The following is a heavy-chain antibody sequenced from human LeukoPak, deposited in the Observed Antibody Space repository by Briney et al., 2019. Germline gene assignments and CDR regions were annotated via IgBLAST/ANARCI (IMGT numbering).Heavy chain of an antibody. CDR1: GFTVSSNY. V-gene: IGHV3-53*01. CDR2: IYSGGST. D-gene: IGHD5-18*01. Sequence: GGSLRLSCAAPGFTVSSNYMSWVRQAPGKGLEWVSVIYSGGSTFYADSVKGRFTISRDTSKNTLYLQMNSLRTEDTAVYYCARGGLYVNTAMIRHWYFHIWGRGTLVTVSS. CDR3: ARGGLYVNTAMIRHWYFHI. J-gene: IGHJ2*01.